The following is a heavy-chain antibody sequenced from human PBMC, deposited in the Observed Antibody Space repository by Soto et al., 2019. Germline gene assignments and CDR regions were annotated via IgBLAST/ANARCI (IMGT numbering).Heavy chain of an antibody. V-gene: IGHV1-8*01. D-gene: IGHD4-17*01. J-gene: IGHJ4*02. CDR3: ARWDYGDYARFDY. CDR2: MNPNSGNT. Sequence: QVPLVQSGAEVKKPGASVKVSCKASGYTFTSHDINWVRQATGQGLEWMGWMNPNSGNTGYAQKFRGRVTMTRNTSISTAYMELSSLRSEDTAVYYCARWDYGDYARFDYWGQGTLVTVSS. CDR1: GYTFTSHD.